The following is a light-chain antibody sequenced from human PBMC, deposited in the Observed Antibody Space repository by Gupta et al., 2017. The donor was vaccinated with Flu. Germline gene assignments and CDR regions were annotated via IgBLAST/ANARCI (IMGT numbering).Light chain of an antibody. CDR3: QSYDNSLSALWV. J-gene: IGLJ3*02. Sequence: QSVLTQPPSVSGAPGQRGTISCTGSSSNIGAGYDVHWYQQLPGTAPKLLIYSNTNRPLGVPDRFSGSKSDTSASLAITGLQAEDEADYYCQSYDNSLSALWVFGGGTKLTVL. CDR1: SSNIGAGYD. V-gene: IGLV1-40*01. CDR2: SNT.